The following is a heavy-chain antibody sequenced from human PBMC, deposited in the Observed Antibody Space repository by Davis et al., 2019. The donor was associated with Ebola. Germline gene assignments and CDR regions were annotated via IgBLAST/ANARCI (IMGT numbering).Heavy chain of an antibody. D-gene: IGHD1-1*01. J-gene: IGHJ4*02. CDR2: IIPIFGTA. CDR3: ARELVQLDLFDY. Sequence: SVKVSCKASGGTFSSYAISWVRQAPGQGLEWMGGIIPIFGTANYAQKFQGRVTITADESTSTAYMELSSLRSEDTAVYYCARELVQLDLFDYWGQGTLVTVSS. CDR1: GGTFSSYA. V-gene: IGHV1-69*13.